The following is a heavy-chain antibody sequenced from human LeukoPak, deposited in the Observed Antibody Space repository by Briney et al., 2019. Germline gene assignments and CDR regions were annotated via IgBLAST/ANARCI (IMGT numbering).Heavy chain of an antibody. CDR3: ARKNWGSGFDY. CDR1: GGSISSYY. Sequence: PSETLSLTCTVSGGSISSYYWSWIRQPPGKGLEWIGYIYYSGSTNYNPSLKSRVTISVDTSKNQFSLKLSSVTAADTAVYYCARKNWGSGFDYWGQGTLVTVSS. J-gene: IGHJ4*02. V-gene: IGHV4-59*08. CDR2: IYYSGST. D-gene: IGHD7-27*01.